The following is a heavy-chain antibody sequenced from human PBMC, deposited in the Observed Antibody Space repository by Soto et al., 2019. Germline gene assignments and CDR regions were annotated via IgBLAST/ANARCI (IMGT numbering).Heavy chain of an antibody. Sequence: GCLVLPCATSGFSFSNYWMTWVRKAPGKGLEWVANIKPDGSEDFYVASVKVRFTISRDNAKNSLYLQMNRLRAEDKAVYFCAKDGGSDSYYFDYWGQGALVTVYS. CDR2: IKPDGSED. D-gene: IGHD2-21*02. V-gene: IGHV3-7*03. CDR1: GFSFSNYW. CDR3: AKDGGSDSYYFDY. J-gene: IGHJ4*02.